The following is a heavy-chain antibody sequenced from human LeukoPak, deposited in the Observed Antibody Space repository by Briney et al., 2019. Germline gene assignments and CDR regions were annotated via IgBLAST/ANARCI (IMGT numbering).Heavy chain of an antibody. CDR1: GFTFSTYS. J-gene: IGHJ4*02. CDR3: ARDGSRGNLVTAPDF. V-gene: IGHV3-21*01. Sequence: GGSLRLSCAASGFTFSTYSMNWVRQAPGKGLEWVSSITSSRIYIYYADSVKGRFTISRDNAKNSLYLQMNSLRAEDTAVYYCARDGSRGNLVTAPDFWGQGALLVVSS. D-gene: IGHD2-21*02. CDR2: ITSSRIYI.